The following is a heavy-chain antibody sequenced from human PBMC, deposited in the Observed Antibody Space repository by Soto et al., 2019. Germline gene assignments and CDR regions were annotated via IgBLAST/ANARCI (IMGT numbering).Heavy chain of an antibody. CDR2: IDPTECHT. J-gene: IGHJ6*02. CDR1: GYRFTNYW. D-gene: IGHD1-26*01. CDR3: ARCIAGDYGIDV. V-gene: IGHV5-10-1*01. Sequence: PGGALKISCKGSGYRFTNYWISWGRQMPGKGVGWMGKIDPTECHTNYSPSFEGHVTISVDKSIIPAYLQWNSLKASYSAMYYCARCIAGDYGIDVWGQGTTVTVSS.